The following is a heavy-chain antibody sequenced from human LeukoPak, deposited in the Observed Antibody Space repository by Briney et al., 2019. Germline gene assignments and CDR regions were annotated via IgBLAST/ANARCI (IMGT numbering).Heavy chain of an antibody. Sequence: GGSLRLSCVGSGFTFSNYAMTWVRQGPGKGLEWVSTISSSGDGTFYADSVKGRFTVSRDNSKNTLYLQMNSLRAEDTAVYYCAISRTIFGRPFDYWGQGTLVTVSS. CDR2: ISSSGDGT. D-gene: IGHD3-3*01. V-gene: IGHV3-23*01. J-gene: IGHJ4*02. CDR1: GFTFSNYA. CDR3: AISRTIFGRPFDY.